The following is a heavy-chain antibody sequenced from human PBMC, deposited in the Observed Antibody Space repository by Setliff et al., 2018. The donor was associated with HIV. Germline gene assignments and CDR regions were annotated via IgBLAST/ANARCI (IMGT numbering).Heavy chain of an antibody. V-gene: IGHV3-7*01. Sequence: GGSLRLSCAASGFTFSSYWINWVRQAPGKGLEWVANIKQDGSEKYYMDSVKGRFTISRDNAKNSLYLQMNSLRAEDTAVYYCARGVATNLDPWGQGSLVTVSS. CDR3: ARGVATNLDP. J-gene: IGHJ5*02. CDR1: GFTFSSYW. CDR2: IKQDGSEK. D-gene: IGHD5-12*01.